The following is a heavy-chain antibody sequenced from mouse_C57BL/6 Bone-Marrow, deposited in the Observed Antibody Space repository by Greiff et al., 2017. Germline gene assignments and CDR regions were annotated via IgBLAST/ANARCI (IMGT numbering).Heavy chain of an antibody. CDR3: ARREGSSGYPSY. CDR1: GYTFTSYW. J-gene: IGHJ3*01. CDR2: IYPSDSET. Sequence: QVQLQQPGAELVRPGSSVKLSCKASGYTFTSYWMAWVKQRPGQGLEWIGNIYPSDSETHYNQKFKDKATLTVDKSSSTAYMQLSSLTSEDSAVYYCARREGSSGYPSYWGQGTLVTVSA. V-gene: IGHV1-61*01. D-gene: IGHD3-2*02.